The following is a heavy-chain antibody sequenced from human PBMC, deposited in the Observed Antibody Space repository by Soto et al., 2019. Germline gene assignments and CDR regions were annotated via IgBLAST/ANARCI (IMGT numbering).Heavy chain of an antibody. Sequence: PGESLKISCKGSGYSFTSYWNGWVRQMPGKGLEWMGIIYPGDSDTRYSPSFQGQVTISADKSISTAYLQWSSLKASDTAMYYCAVLDGYYPPHNWFDPWGQGTLVTVSS. CDR2: IYPGDSDT. D-gene: IGHD5-18*01. J-gene: IGHJ5*02. CDR3: AVLDGYYPPHNWFDP. V-gene: IGHV5-51*01. CDR1: GYSFTSYW.